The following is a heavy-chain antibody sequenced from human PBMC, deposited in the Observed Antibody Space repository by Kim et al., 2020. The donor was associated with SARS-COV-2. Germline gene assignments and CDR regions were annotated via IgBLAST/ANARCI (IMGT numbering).Heavy chain of an antibody. V-gene: IGHV4-39*01. CDR2: IYYSGST. CDR3: ARRPSLRDIVAKRGAFDI. D-gene: IGHD2-15*01. J-gene: IGHJ3*02. Sequence: SETLSLTCTVSGGSISSSSYYWGWIRQPPGKGLEWIGSIYYSGSTYYNPSLKSRVTISVDTSKNQFSLKLSSVTAADTAVYYCARRPSLRDIVAKRGAFDIWGQGTMVTVSS. CDR1: GGSISSSSYY.